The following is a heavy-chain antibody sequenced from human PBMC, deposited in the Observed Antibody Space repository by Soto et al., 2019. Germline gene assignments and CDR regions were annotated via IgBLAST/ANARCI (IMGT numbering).Heavy chain of an antibody. CDR2: INHSGST. CDR1: GGSFSGYY. J-gene: IGHJ6*02. V-gene: IGHV4-34*01. D-gene: IGHD2-2*02. Sequence: NPSETLSLTCAVYGGSFSGYYWSWIRQPPGKGLEWIGEINHSGSTNYNPSLKSRVTISVDTSKNQFSLKLSSVTAADTAVYYCASRRGLCSSTSCYRYYYGMDVWGQGTTVTVSS. CDR3: ASRRGLCSSTSCYRYYYGMDV.